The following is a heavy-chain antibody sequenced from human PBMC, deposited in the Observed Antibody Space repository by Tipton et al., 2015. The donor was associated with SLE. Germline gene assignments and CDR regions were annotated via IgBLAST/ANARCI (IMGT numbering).Heavy chain of an antibody. V-gene: IGHV4-61*02. CDR3: ARRIRHLAGIPLGANWNPSRDRNFDL. CDR2: IFTSGST. J-gene: IGHJ2*01. D-gene: IGHD1-1*01. Sequence: TLSLTCNVSGAPISSGSYCWSWIRQPAGKGLEWIGRIFTSGSTNYNPSLKSRVAISVDTSKNQFSLNLSSVTAADTAVYYCARRIRHLAGIPLGANWNPSRDRNFDLWGRGTLVTVSS. CDR1: GAPISSGSYC.